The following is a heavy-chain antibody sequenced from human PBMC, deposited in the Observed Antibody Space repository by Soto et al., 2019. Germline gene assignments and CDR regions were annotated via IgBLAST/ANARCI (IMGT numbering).Heavy chain of an antibody. CDR2: ISDGGDIT. V-gene: IGHV3-23*01. J-gene: IGHJ4*02. CDR3: AKDHMKEWLRHQLDY. D-gene: IGHD5-12*01. CDR1: GFIFGNSA. Sequence: GGSLRLSCAASGFIFGNSAMTWVRQAPGKGLEWVSGISDGGDITDYADSVKGRFTISRDNSKNTLFLQMNSLRAEDTAVYYCAKDHMKEWLRHQLDYWGQGTLVTVSS.